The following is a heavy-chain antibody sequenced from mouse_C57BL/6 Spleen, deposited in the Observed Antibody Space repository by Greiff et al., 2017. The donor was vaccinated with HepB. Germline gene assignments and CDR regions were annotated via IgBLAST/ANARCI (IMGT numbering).Heavy chain of an antibody. V-gene: IGHV1-15*01. J-gene: IGHJ3*01. D-gene: IGHD1-1*01. CDR2: IDPETGGT. CDR3: TSKSLLLPGFAY. Sequence: QVQLQQSGVELVRPGASVTLSCKASGYTFTDYEMHWVKQTPVHGLEWIGAIDPETGGTAYNQKFKGQAILTADKSSSTAYMELRSLTSEDSAVYYCTSKSLLLPGFAYWGQGTLVTVSA. CDR1: GYTFTDYE.